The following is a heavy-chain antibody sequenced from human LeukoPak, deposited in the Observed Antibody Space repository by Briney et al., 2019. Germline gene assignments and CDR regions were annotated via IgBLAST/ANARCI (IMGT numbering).Heavy chain of an antibody. Sequence: PGGSLRLSCAASGFTFSSYAMSWVRQAPGKGLEWVSAISGSGGSTYYADSVKGRFTISRDDSKSTLSLQMNSLRAEDTAVYYCARGDYDSSGYYQYWGQGTLVTVSS. CDR3: ARGDYDSSGYYQY. D-gene: IGHD3-22*01. V-gene: IGHV3-23*01. CDR2: ISGSGGST. J-gene: IGHJ4*02. CDR1: GFTFSSYA.